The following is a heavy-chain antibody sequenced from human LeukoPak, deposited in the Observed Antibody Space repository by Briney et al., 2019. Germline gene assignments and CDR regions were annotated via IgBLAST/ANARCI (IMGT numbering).Heavy chain of an antibody. V-gene: IGHV4-30-2*01. D-gene: IGHD2-21*02. J-gene: IGHJ4*02. CDR1: GGSISSGGYS. Sequence: SETLSLTCAVSGGSISSGGYSWSWIRQPPGKGLEWIGYIYHSGSTYYNPSLKSRVTISVDRSKNQFSLKLSSVTAADTAVYYCARYDYYFDYWGQGTLVTVSS. CDR3: ARYDYYFDY. CDR2: IYHSGST.